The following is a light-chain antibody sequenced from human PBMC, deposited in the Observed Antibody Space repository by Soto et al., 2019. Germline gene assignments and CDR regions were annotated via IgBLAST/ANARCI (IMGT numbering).Light chain of an antibody. V-gene: IGLV2-23*02. CDR1: SSDVGRYNL. J-gene: IGLJ3*02. Sequence: QSALTQPASVSGSPGQSITISCTGTSSDVGRYNLVSWYQQHPGKAPKLLIYEVTKRPSGISNRFSGSKSGKTASLTISGLQAEDEADYYWCSYASSSTWVFGGGTQRTVL. CDR3: CSYASSSTWV. CDR2: EVT.